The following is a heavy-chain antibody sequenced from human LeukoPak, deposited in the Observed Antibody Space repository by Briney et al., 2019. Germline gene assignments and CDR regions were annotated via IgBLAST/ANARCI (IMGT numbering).Heavy chain of an antibody. CDR1: GFTFSDAW. D-gene: IGHD4-17*01. CDR3: TGGTTVTTPDY. Sequence: GGSLRLSCAASGFTFSDAWMSWVRQAPGKGLEWVGRIKSKTDGGTTDYAAPVKGRFTISRDDSKNTLYLQMNSLKTEDTAVYYCTGGTTVTTPDYWGQGTLVTVSS. V-gene: IGHV3-15*01. J-gene: IGHJ4*02. CDR2: IKSKTDGGTT.